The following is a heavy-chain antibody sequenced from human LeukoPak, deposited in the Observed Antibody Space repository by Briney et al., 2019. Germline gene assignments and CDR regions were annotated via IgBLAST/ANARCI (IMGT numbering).Heavy chain of an antibody. J-gene: IGHJ5*02. CDR1: GFTFSSYG. Sequence: PGGSLRLSCAASGFTFSSYGMHWVRQAPGKGLEWVAFIRYDGSNKYYADSVKGRFTISRDNSKNTLYLQMNSLRAEDTAVYYCAKGGIAVAGSDHWGQGTLVTVSS. CDR3: AKGGIAVAGSDH. CDR2: IRYDGSNK. V-gene: IGHV3-30*02. D-gene: IGHD6-19*01.